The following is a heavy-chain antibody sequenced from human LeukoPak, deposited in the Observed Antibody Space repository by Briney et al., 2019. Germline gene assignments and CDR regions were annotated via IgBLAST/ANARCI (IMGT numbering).Heavy chain of an antibody. CDR1: GFTVSSNY. D-gene: IGHD6-13*01. J-gene: IGHJ4*02. CDR3: ARSPPSSSWYSGGDY. CDR2: IYSGGST. V-gene: IGHV3-66*01. Sequence: GGSLRLSCAASGFTVSSNYMSWVRQAPGKGLEWVSVIYSGGSTYYADSVKGRFTISRDSSKNTLYLQMNSLRAEDTAVNYCARSPPSSSWYSGGDYWGQGTLVTVPS.